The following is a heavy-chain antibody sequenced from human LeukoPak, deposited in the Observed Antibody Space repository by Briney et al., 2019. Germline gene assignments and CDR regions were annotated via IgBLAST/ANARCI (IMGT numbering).Heavy chain of an antibody. CDR2: ISGSGGST. D-gene: IGHD3-22*01. Sequence: GGSLRLSCAASGFTFSSYAMSWVRQAPGKGLEWVSAISGSGGSTYYADSEKGRFTISRDNSKNTLYLQMNSLRAEDTAVYYCAKRVNTMIVVVINGGFDYWGQGTLVTVSS. CDR3: AKRVNTMIVVVINGGFDY. V-gene: IGHV3-23*01. J-gene: IGHJ4*02. CDR1: GFTFSSYA.